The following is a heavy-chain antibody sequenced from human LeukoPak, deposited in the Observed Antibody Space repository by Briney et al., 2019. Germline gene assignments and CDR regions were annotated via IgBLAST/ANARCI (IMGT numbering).Heavy chain of an antibody. Sequence: PGGSLRLSCAASGFTFSSYGMHWVRQAPGKGLEWVAFIRYDGSNKYYADSVKGRFTISRDNSKNTLYLQMNSLRAEDTAVYYCAKDDTMVRGVIIDYYYYYMDVWGKGTTVTISS. D-gene: IGHD3-10*01. CDR2: IRYDGSNK. J-gene: IGHJ6*03. CDR3: AKDDTMVRGVIIDYYYYYMDV. CDR1: GFTFSSYG. V-gene: IGHV3-30*02.